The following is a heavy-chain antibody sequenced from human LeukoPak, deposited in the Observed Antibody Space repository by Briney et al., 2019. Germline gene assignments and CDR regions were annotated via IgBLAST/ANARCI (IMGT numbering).Heavy chain of an antibody. CDR3: ARDRESYCTGGTCYSTGDY. CDR2: ISSSGSYI. CDR1: GFTFSSCS. J-gene: IGHJ4*02. Sequence: PGGSLRLSCAVSGFTFSSCSMNWVRQAPGKGLEWVSSISSSGSYIYYADSVKGRFTISRDNAKNSLYLQMNSLRAEDTAVYYCARDRESYCTGGTCYSTGDYWGRGTLVTVSS. V-gene: IGHV3-21*06. D-gene: IGHD2-15*01.